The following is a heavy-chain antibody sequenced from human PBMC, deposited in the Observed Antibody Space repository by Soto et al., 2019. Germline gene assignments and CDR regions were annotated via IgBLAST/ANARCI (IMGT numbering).Heavy chain of an antibody. Sequence: LGESLKISCKGSGYSFTSYWIGWVRQMPGKGLEWMGIIYPGDSDTRYSPSFQGQVTISADKSISTAYLQWSSLKASDTAMYYCAGPDYYGSGSSLDIYGMDVWGQGTTVTVSS. D-gene: IGHD3-10*01. V-gene: IGHV5-51*01. J-gene: IGHJ6*02. CDR3: AGPDYYGSGSSLDIYGMDV. CDR1: GYSFTSYW. CDR2: IYPGDSDT.